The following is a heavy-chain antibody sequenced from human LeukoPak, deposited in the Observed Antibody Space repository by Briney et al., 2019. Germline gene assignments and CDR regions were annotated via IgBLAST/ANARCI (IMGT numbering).Heavy chain of an antibody. Sequence: GGSLRLSCTASGFTFSNYGMHWVRQAPGKGLEWVALIWFDGNNKYYADSVKGRFTISRDISKNTLYLQMNSLRDEDSAVYYCARDPHIAAAGTIFDYWGQGTLVTVSS. CDR2: IWFDGNNK. V-gene: IGHV3-33*08. CDR1: GFTFSNYG. J-gene: IGHJ4*02. D-gene: IGHD6-13*01. CDR3: ARDPHIAAAGTIFDY.